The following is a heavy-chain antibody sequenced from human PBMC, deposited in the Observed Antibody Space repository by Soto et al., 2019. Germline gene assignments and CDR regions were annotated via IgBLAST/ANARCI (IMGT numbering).Heavy chain of an antibody. V-gene: IGHV3-23*01. CDR2: ISDTGVST. Sequence: GSLRLSCAASGSTFSTYAMSWVRQAPGEGLDWVSAISDTGVSTYYADSVKRRFTISRDNSKNPPYLQMNGLRADDTAVYYCAQVRLIVPTGYLCWGQVXWVTVS. J-gene: IGHJ4*02. D-gene: IGHD3-9*01. CDR1: GSTFSTYA. CDR3: AQVRLIVPTGYLC.